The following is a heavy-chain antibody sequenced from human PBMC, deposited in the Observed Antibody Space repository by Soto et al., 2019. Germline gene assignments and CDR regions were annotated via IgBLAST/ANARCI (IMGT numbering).Heavy chain of an antibody. V-gene: IGHV4-30-2*01. CDR2: IYHSGST. CDR3: ARQYYYDSSGYWFDY. Sequence: SDTLSLTCAISSGSISSGGYSGILIRHPPGKGLEWIGYIYHSGSTYYNPSLKSRVTISVDRSKNQFSLKLSSVTAADTAVYYCARQYYYDSSGYWFDYWGQGTLVTVSS. CDR1: SGSISSGGYS. J-gene: IGHJ4*02. D-gene: IGHD3-22*01.